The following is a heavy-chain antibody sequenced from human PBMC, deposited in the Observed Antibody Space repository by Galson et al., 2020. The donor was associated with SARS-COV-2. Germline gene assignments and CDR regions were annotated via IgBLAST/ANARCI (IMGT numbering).Heavy chain of an antibody. CDR1: GFTFSSYE. CDR3: AREGRGYYDVLTGYYEKGTLDY. J-gene: IGHJ4*02. V-gene: IGHV3-48*03. D-gene: IGHD3-9*01. CDR2: ITSSGSTI. Sequence: GGSLRLSCAASGFTFSSYEMNWVRQAPGKGLEWVSYITSSGSTIYYADSVKGRFTISRDNAKNSLYLQMNSLRAEDTAVYYCAREGRGYYDVLTGYYEKGTLDYWGQGTLVTVSS.